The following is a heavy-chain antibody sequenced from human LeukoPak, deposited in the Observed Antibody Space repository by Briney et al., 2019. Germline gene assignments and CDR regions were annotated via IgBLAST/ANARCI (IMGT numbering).Heavy chain of an antibody. D-gene: IGHD3-9*01. V-gene: IGHV3-66*01. Sequence: GGSLRLSCVASGLSVSSNYRSWVRQAPGKGLEWVSVIYRDGSSYYAESVKGRFTISRDNSKDTLYIQMNSLRAEDTAVYYCARSFYDILIGYYQYFDYWGQGTLVTVSS. CDR2: IYRDGSS. CDR1: GLSVSSNY. CDR3: ARSFYDILIGYYQYFDY. J-gene: IGHJ4*02.